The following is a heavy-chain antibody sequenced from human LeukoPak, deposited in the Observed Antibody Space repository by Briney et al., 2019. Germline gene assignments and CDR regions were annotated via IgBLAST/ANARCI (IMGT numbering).Heavy chain of an antibody. CDR1: GFTFSTYN. Sequence: GGSLRLSCAASGFTFSTYNMNWVRQAPGKGLEWVSSISTGGSSTFYADSMKGRFTISRDNAKSSLYLQMSSLRAEDTAVYYCAREPGNNGDLDYWGQGTLVTVSS. CDR3: AREPGNNGDLDY. J-gene: IGHJ4*02. D-gene: IGHD4-17*01. CDR2: ISTGGSST. V-gene: IGHV3-21*01.